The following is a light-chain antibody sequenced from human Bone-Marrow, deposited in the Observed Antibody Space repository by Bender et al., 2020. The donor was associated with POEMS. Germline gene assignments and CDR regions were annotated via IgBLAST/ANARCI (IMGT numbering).Light chain of an antibody. Sequence: QSVLTQSPSTSGTPGQRVTISCSGSRSNIGSSYVFWYQHLSGTAPKLLTYGNNQRPSGVPDRFSGSQSGTSASLAISGLRSEDEADYYCAVWDDSLNGWVFGGGTKLTVL. CDR1: RSNIGSSY. J-gene: IGLJ3*02. CDR3: AVWDDSLNGWV. V-gene: IGLV1-47*01. CDR2: GNN.